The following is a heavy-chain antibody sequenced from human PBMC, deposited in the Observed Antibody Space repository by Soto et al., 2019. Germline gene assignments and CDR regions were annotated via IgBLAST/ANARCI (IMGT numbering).Heavy chain of an antibody. CDR1: GFTVSSYG. CDR2: INSDGSST. D-gene: IGHD2-2*01. J-gene: IGHJ6*02. V-gene: IGHV3-74*01. Sequence: XESLSLAGAAFGFTVSSYGMHWFRQAPGKGLVWCFRINSDGSSTTHADSVKGRFTISRDNAKNTVYLQMNSLRVEDTAVYYCARGGYCSSRSCTRAVYYYNGMDLWGQGPSVTVSS. CDR3: ARGGYCSSRSCTRAVYYYNGMDL.